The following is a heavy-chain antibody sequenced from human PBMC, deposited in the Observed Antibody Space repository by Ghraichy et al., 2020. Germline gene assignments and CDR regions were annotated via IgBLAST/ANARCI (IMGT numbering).Heavy chain of an antibody. J-gene: IGHJ6*02. CDR2: IWYDGSNK. CDR1: GFTFSSYG. Sequence: GGSLRLSCAASGFTFSSYGMHWVRQAPGKGLEWVAVIWYDGSNKYYADSVKGRFTISRDNSKNTLYLQMNSLRAEDTAVYYCAREVRIFGALAVLGMDVWGQGTTVTVSS. D-gene: IGHD3-3*01. V-gene: IGHV3-33*01. CDR3: AREVRIFGALAVLGMDV.